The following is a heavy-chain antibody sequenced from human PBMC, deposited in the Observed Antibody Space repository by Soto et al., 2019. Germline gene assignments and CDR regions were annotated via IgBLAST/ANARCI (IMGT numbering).Heavy chain of an antibody. Sequence: SETLSLTCTVSGGSISSSSYYWGWIRQPPGKGLEWIGSIYYSGSTYYNPSLKSRVTISVDTSKNQFSLKLSSVTAADTAVYYCANLLGPFDYWGQGTLVTVSS. D-gene: IGHD1-26*01. CDR1: GGSISSSSYY. V-gene: IGHV4-39*01. J-gene: IGHJ4*02. CDR2: IYYSGST. CDR3: ANLLGPFDY.